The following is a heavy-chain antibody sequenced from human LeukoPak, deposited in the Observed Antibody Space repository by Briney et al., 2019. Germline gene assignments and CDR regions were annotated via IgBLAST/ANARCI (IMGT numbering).Heavy chain of an antibody. V-gene: IGHV4-34*01. D-gene: IGHD2-2*01. Sequence: PSETLSLTCAVYGGSFSGYYWSWIRQPPGKGLEWIGEINHSGSTNYNPSLKSRVTISVDTSKNQFSLKLSSVTAADTAVYYCARGQRYQLPVDYWGQGTLVTVSS. CDR3: ARGQRYQLPVDY. CDR2: INHSGST. J-gene: IGHJ4*02. CDR1: GGSFSGYY.